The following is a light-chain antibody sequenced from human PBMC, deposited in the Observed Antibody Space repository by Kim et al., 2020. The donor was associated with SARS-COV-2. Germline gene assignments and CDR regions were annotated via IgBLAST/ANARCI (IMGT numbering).Light chain of an antibody. CDR1: QRIDTS. Sequence: LSAAVGDRVTITCRASQRIDTSLAWFQQRSGKATKVLIYRASNLESVVPSRFSGSGSGTEFNLTISSLQPDDFATYYCQQYYRYSSFGQGTKLEI. V-gene: IGKV1-5*03. CDR3: QQYYRYSS. CDR2: RAS. J-gene: IGKJ2*01.